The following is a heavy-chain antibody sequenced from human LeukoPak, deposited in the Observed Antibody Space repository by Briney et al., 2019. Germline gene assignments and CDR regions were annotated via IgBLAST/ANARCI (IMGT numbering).Heavy chain of an antibody. Sequence: PGGSLRLSRAASGFTFSSYAMHWVRQAPGKGLEWVAVISYDGSNKYYADSVKGRFTISRDNSKNTLYLQMNSLRAEDTAVYYCARDLSYSSGPGQHWGQGTLVTVSS. CDR1: GFTFSSYA. CDR3: ARDLSYSSGPGQH. J-gene: IGHJ1*01. V-gene: IGHV3-30-3*01. CDR2: ISYDGSNK. D-gene: IGHD6-19*01.